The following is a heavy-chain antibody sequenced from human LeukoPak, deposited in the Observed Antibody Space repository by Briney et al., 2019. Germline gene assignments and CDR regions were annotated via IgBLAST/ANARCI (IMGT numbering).Heavy chain of an antibody. CDR2: IYTSGST. CDR3: ASGAAAGADY. V-gene: IGHV4-4*07. Sequence: SETLSLTCTVPGGSISSYYWSWIRQPAGKGLEWIGRIYTSGSTNYNPSLKSRVTMSVDTSKNQFSLKLSSVTAADAAVYYCASGAAAGADYWGQGTLVTVSS. CDR1: GGSISSYY. J-gene: IGHJ4*02. D-gene: IGHD6-13*01.